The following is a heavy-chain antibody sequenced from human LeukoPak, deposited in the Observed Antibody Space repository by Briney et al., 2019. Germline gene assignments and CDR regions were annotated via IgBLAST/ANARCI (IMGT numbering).Heavy chain of an antibody. CDR3: ASDSGYIYGQGLPAAFDN. Sequence: PGGSLRLSCAASGFTVSTNYMSWVRQAPGKGLEWVSVLYSGDTTYYTDSVKGRFTISRDNAKNTLYLQMNSLRAEDTAVYYCASDSGYIYGQGLPAAFDNWGQGTLVTVSS. D-gene: IGHD5-18*01. CDR2: LYSGDTT. J-gene: IGHJ4*02. CDR1: GFTVSTNY. V-gene: IGHV3-53*01.